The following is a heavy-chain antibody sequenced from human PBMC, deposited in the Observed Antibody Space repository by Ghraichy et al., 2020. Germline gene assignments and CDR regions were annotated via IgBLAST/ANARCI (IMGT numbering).Heavy chain of an antibody. D-gene: IGHD2-2*01. CDR2: ISGSGGST. V-gene: IGHV3-23*01. Sequence: LSLTCAASGFTFSSYAMSWVRQAPGKGLEWVSAISGSGGSTYYADSVKGRFTISRDNSKNTLYLQMNSLRADDTAVYYCAKDRSSTSCRNFDYWGQGTLVTVSS. J-gene: IGHJ4*02. CDR3: AKDRSSTSCRNFDY. CDR1: GFTFSSYA.